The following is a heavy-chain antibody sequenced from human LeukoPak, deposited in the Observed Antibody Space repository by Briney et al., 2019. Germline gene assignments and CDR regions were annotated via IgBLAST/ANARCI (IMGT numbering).Heavy chain of an antibody. J-gene: IGHJ4*02. CDR3: AIDRDSGSYLDCFDY. V-gene: IGHV3-23*01. D-gene: IGHD1-26*01. CDR2: ISGSGGST. Sequence: GGSLRLSCAASGFTFSSYAMSWVRQAPGKGLEWVSDISGSGGSTYYADSVKGRFTISRDNSKNTLYLQMNSLRAEDTAVYYCAIDRDSGSYLDCFDYWGQGTLVTVSS. CDR1: GFTFSSYA.